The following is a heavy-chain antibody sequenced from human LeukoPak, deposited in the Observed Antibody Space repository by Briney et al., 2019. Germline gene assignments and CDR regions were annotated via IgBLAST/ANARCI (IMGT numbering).Heavy chain of an antibody. CDR3: ARGIRNLGYDSSGYPDY. CDR1: GGPISSGDYY. V-gene: IGHV4-30-4*08. CDR2: IYYSGST. J-gene: IGHJ4*02. Sequence: SQTLSLTCTVSGGPISSGDYYWRWIRQPPGTGLEWIGYIYYSGSTYYNPSLKSRVTISVDTSKNQFSLKLSSVTAADTAVYYCARGIRNLGYDSSGYPDYWGQGTLVTVSS. D-gene: IGHD3-22*01.